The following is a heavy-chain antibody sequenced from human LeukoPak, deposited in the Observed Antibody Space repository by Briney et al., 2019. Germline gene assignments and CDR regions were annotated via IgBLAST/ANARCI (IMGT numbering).Heavy chain of an antibody. V-gene: IGHV3-11*06. Sequence: PGGSLRLSCAASGFTFSDDYMSWIRQAPGKGLEWVSYISSRSNYTNYADSVKGRFTISRDNAKHSLYLQMNSLRAEDMAVYYCARGEEYSSSSGPVDYWGQGALVTVSS. CDR2: ISSRSNYT. J-gene: IGHJ4*02. CDR3: ARGEEYSSSSGPVDY. D-gene: IGHD6-6*01. CDR1: GFTFSDDY.